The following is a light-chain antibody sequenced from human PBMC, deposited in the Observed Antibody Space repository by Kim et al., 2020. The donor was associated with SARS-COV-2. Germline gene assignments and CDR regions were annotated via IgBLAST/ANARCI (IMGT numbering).Light chain of an antibody. Sequence: APGETASLTCGGDNIEIKSVRWYQQKPGQAPVLVISYDNDRPSGIPERFSGSSSGNTATLTISRVEAGDEADYYCQVWDAVTDHYVFAPGTKVTVL. J-gene: IGLJ1*01. V-gene: IGLV3-21*04. CDR1: NIEIKS. CDR2: YDN. CDR3: QVWDAVTDHYV.